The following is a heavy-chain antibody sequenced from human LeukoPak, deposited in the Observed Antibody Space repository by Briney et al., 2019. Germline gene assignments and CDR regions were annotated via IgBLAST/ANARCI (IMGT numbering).Heavy chain of an antibody. Sequence: ASVKVSCKASGGTFSSYAISWVRQAPGQGLEWMGGIIPIFGTANYAQKFQGRVTITADESTSTAYMELSSLRSEDTAVYYCARVGLERRLGRHNYYYYGMDVWGQGTTVTVSS. V-gene: IGHV1-69*13. CDR2: IIPIFGTA. CDR1: GGTFSSYA. D-gene: IGHD1-1*01. CDR3: ARVGLERRLGRHNYYYYGMDV. J-gene: IGHJ6*02.